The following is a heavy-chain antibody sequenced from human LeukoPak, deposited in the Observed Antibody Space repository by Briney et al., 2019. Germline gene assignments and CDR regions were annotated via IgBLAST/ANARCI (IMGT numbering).Heavy chain of an antibody. Sequence: TGGSLRLSCAASGFTFGIYWMSWVRQAPGKGLEWVANIKQDGSEKFYVDSVKGRFTISRDNAKNSLYLQMNSLRAEDTAVYYCARDWNYGVFDYWGQGTLVTVSS. J-gene: IGHJ4*02. V-gene: IGHV3-7*01. CDR1: GFTFGIYW. D-gene: IGHD1-7*01. CDR2: IKQDGSEK. CDR3: ARDWNYGVFDY.